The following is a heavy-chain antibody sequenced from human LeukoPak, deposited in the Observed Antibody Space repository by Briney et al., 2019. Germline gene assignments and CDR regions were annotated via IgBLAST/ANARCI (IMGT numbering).Heavy chain of an antibody. CDR1: GYTFTSYG. CDR2: ISAYNGNT. V-gene: IGHV1-18*01. CDR3: AVTTSAGTDRSFYFDY. Sequence: ASVKVSCKASGYTFTSYGISWVRQAPGQGLEWMGWISAYNGNTNYAQKLQGRVTMTTDTSTSTAYMELRSLRSDDTAVYYCAVTTSAGTDRSFYFDYWGQGTLVTASS. J-gene: IGHJ4*02. D-gene: IGHD6-13*01.